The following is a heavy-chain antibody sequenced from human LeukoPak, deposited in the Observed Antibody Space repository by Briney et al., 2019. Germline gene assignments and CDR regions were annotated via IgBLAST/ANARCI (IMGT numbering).Heavy chain of an antibody. V-gene: IGHV3-30*02. CDR3: AKGRSSWTYDAFDI. Sequence: GGSLRLSCAAPGITFSSFGMHWLRQAPGKGLEWVAFIWYDGSNKYYADSVRGRFTISRDNSKNTLYLQTNSLRAEDTAVYYCAKGRSSWTYDAFDIWGQGTMVTVSS. J-gene: IGHJ3*02. CDR2: IWYDGSNK. D-gene: IGHD6-13*01. CDR1: GITFSSFG.